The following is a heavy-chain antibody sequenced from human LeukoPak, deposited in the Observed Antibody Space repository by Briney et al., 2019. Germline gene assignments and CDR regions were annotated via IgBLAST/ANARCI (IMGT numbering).Heavy chain of an antibody. CDR1: GGSFSGYY. V-gene: IGHV4-34*01. D-gene: IGHD3-3*01. CDR2: INHSGST. CDR3: ARGAAYYDFWSGYLDRPMDYFDY. Sequence: SETLSLTCAVYGGSFSGYYWSWIRQPPGKGLEWIGEINHSGSTNYNPSLKSRVTISEDTSKNQFSLKLSSVTAADTAVYYCARGAAYYDFWSGYLDRPMDYFDYWGQGTLVTVSS. J-gene: IGHJ4*02.